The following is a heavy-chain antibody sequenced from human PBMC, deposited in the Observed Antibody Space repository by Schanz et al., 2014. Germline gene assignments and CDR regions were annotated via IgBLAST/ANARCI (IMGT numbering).Heavy chain of an antibody. CDR2: TSNDGSFT. V-gene: IGHV3-74*01. J-gene: IGHJ3*02. CDR3: AGAVATIRADSFDI. CDR1: GFTFSDSW. D-gene: IGHD5-12*01. Sequence: EVQLVESGGGLVQPGGSLRLSCAASGFTFSDSWMHWVRQAPGKGLVWVSRTSNDGSFTTFADSVKGRFTISRDNAKNSLYLQMNSLRAEDTAVYYCAGAVATIRADSFDIWGQGTMVAVSS.